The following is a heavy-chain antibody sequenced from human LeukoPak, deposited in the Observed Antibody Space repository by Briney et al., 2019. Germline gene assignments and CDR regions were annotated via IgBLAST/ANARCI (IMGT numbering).Heavy chain of an antibody. CDR3: TRVEETATTAAIIRKYSYYYYYMDV. CDR1: GFTFSTYR. J-gene: IGHJ6*03. CDR2: IKQDGSEK. Sequence: GGSLRLSSAASGFTFSTYRMSWVRQAPGKGLEWVANIKQDGSEKHYVDSVKGRFTISRDNAKNSLYLQMSSLRAEDTAVYYCTRVEETATTAAIIRKYSYYYYYMDVWGKGNTVTVSS. V-gene: IGHV3-7*01. D-gene: IGHD4-11*01.